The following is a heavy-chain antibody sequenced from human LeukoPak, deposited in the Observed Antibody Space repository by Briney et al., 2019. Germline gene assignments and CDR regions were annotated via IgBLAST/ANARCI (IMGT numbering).Heavy chain of an antibody. CDR3: ARDAVGARVDAFDI. J-gene: IGHJ3*02. D-gene: IGHD1-26*01. V-gene: IGHV3-48*03. Sequence: PGGSQRLSCAASGFTFSSYEMNWVRQAPGKGLEWVSYISSSGSTIYYADSVKGRFTISRDNAKNSLYLQMNSLRAEDTAVYYCARDAVGARVDAFDIWGQGTMVTVSS. CDR2: ISSSGSTI. CDR1: GFTFSSYE.